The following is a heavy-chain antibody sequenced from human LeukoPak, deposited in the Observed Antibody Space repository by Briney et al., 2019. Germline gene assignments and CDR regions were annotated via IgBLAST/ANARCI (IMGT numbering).Heavy chain of an antibody. J-gene: IGHJ4*02. CDR3: ARDCSSTSCPVPYFDY. CDR2: ISSSGSII. Sequence: GGSLRLSCAASGFTFSDYYMSWIRQAPGKGLEWVSYISSSGSIIYYADSVKGRFTISRDNAKNTLYLQMNSLRAEDTAVYYCARDCSSTSCPVPYFDYWGQGTLVTVSS. V-gene: IGHV3-11*04. CDR1: GFTFSDYY. D-gene: IGHD2-2*01.